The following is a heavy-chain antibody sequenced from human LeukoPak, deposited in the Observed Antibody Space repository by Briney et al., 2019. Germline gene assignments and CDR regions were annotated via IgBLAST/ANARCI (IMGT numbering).Heavy chain of an antibody. Sequence: ASVKVSCKASGYTFTSYGISWVRQAPGQGLEWMGWISAYNGNTSYAQKLQGRVTMTTDTSTSTAYMELRSLRSDDTAVYYCARDYDFWSGYGYGMNVWGQGTTVTVSS. CDR1: GYTFTSYG. D-gene: IGHD3-3*01. V-gene: IGHV1-18*01. CDR2: ISAYNGNT. CDR3: ARDYDFWSGYGYGMNV. J-gene: IGHJ6*02.